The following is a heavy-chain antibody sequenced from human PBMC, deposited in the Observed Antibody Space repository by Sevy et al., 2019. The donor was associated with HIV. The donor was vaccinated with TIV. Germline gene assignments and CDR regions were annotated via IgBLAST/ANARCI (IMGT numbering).Heavy chain of an antibody. CDR2: IVLGNGRT. CDR1: ASIFTYYA. V-gene: IGHV1-3*01. D-gene: IGHD4-17*01. J-gene: IGHJ4*02. Sequence: ASVKVSCKASASIFTYYALHWVRQAPGQRPEWMGWIVLGNGRTKYSEDFQGRVTFTRDKSARVAYMGLSSLTSEDTAVYYCARGWGPTETNFDYWGQGSLVTVSS. CDR3: ARGWGPTETNFDY.